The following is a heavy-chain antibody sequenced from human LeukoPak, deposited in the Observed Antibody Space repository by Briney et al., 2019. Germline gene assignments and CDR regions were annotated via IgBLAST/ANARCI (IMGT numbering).Heavy chain of an antibody. CDR3: ARGRQYCSGGSCYSWFDY. CDR2: INHSGST. J-gene: IGHJ5*01. D-gene: IGHD2-15*01. Sequence: SETLSLTCAVYGGSFSGYYWSWIRQPPGKGLEWIGEINHSGSTNYNPPLKSRVTIPVDTSKNQFSLKLSSVTAADTAVYYCARGRQYCSGGSCYSWFDYWGQGTLVTVSS. CDR1: GGSFSGYY. V-gene: IGHV4-34*01.